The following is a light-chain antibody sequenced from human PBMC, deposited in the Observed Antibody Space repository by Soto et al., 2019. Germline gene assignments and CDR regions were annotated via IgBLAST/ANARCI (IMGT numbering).Light chain of an antibody. CDR1: QSISSW. V-gene: IGKV1-5*01. J-gene: IGKJ1*01. CDR3: QQYNSLWT. CDR2: DAS. Sequence: DIQITQSPSSLSASVGDRVTITCRASQSISSWLAWYQQKPGKAPKLLIYDASSFESGVPSRFSGSGSGTEFTLTISSLQPDDFATYYCQQYNSLWTFGQGTRWIS.